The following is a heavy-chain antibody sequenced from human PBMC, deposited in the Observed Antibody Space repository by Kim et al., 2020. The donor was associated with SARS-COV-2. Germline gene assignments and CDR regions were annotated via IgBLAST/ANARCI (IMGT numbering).Heavy chain of an antibody. J-gene: IGHJ4*02. D-gene: IGHD6-19*01. CDR1: GYTFTGYY. CDR2: INPNSGGT. CDR3: ARDMRQWLGKGVFDY. Sequence: ASVKVSCKASGYTFTGYYMHWGRQAPGQRLEWMGWINPNSGGTNYAQKFQGRVTMTRDTSISTAYMELSRLRSDDTAVYYCARDMRQWLGKGVFDYWGQGTLVTVSS. V-gene: IGHV1-2*02.